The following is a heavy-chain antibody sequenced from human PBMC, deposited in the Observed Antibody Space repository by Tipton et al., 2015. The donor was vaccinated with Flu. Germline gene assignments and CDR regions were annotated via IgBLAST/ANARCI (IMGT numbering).Heavy chain of an antibody. Sequence: GSLRLSCAASGFTFSSYSMNWVRQAPGKGLEWVSSISSSSSYIYYADSVKGRFTISRDNAKNSLYLQMNSLRAEDTAVYYCARDKASVGAQPFYYYYGTDVWGQGTTVTVSS. CDR3: ARDKASVGAQPFYYYYGTDV. V-gene: IGHV3-21*01. D-gene: IGHD1-26*01. CDR2: ISSSSSYI. J-gene: IGHJ6*02. CDR1: GFTFSSYS.